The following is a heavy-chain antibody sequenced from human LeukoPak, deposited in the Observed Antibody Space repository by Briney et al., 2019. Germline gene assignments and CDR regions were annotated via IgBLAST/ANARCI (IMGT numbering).Heavy chain of an antibody. CDR1: GFTFSNAW. D-gene: IGHD3-22*01. V-gene: IGHV3-15*01. J-gene: IGHJ1*01. CDR2: IKSRTDGGTT. CDR3: TTAYTHYYDSSGYYYAAEYFQH. Sequence: GGSLRLSCVASGFTFSNAWMSWVRQAPGKGLEWVGRIKSRTDGGTTDYAAPVKGRFTISRDDSKNTLYLQMNSLKTEDTAVYYCTTAYTHYYDSSGYYYAAEYFQHWGQGTLVTVSS.